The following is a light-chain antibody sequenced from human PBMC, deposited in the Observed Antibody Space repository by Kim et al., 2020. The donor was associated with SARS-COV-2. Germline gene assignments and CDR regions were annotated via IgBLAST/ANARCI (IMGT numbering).Light chain of an antibody. CDR1: NIGRKS. V-gene: IGLV3-21*04. Sequence: SYELTQPPSVSVAPGKTARITCGGDNIGRKSVHWYQQKPGQAPVLVIYYDSDRPSGIPERFSGSNSGNTATLTISRVEAGDEADYYCQVWHSTIGHFYVFGTGTKVTVL. J-gene: IGLJ1*01. CDR2: YDS. CDR3: QVWHSTIGHFYV.